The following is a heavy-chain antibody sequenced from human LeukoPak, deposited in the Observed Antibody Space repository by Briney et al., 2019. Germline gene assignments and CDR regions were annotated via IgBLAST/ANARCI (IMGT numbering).Heavy chain of an antibody. J-gene: IGHJ3*02. Sequence: ASVKVSCKASGYTFTSYGISWVRQAPGQGLEWMGWISAYNGNTNYAQKLQGRVTMTTDTSTSTAYMELRSLRSDDTAVYYCARDLFASYAVYDPGDAFDIWGQGTMVTVSS. CDR3: ARDLFASYAVYDPGDAFDI. CDR2: ISAYNGNT. CDR1: GYTFTSYG. D-gene: IGHD2-2*01. V-gene: IGHV1-18*01.